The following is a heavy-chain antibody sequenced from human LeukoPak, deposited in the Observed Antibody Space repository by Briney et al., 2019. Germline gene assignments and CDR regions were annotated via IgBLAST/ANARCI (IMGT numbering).Heavy chain of an antibody. CDR2: VYSGGKT. V-gene: IGHV3-66*02. Sequence: QPGGSLRLSCAAAGFTFSSYWMSWVRQTPGKGLEWVSVVYSGGKTFYADSVKGRFTISRDNSKSTVYLQMNTLRADDTAVYYCARQATAGLDYWGQGTLVTVSS. J-gene: IGHJ4*02. CDR3: ARQATAGLDY. CDR1: GFTFSSYW. D-gene: IGHD6-13*01.